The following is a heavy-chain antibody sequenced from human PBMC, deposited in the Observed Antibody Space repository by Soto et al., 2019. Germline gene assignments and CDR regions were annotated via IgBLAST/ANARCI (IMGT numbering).Heavy chain of an antibody. Sequence: SETLSHTCAVSAGSFRGYSCRSVRQPPGKGLEWIGEINHSGSTNYNPSLKSRVTISVDTSKNQFSLKLSSVTAADTAVYYCARGRRFSRRWYGLWNYGMDVWGQGTTVT. CDR2: INHSGST. J-gene: IGHJ6*02. D-gene: IGHD6-13*01. CDR3: ARGRRFSRRWYGLWNYGMDV. CDR1: AGSFRGYS. V-gene: IGHV4-34*01.